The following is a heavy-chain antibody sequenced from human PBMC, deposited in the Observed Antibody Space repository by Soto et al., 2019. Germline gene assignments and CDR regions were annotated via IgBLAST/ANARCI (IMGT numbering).Heavy chain of an antibody. V-gene: IGHV4-34*01. CDR1: GGSLREYK. CDR2: INYSGAT. Sequence: PSETLSLTCGVNGGSLREYKWSWIRQIPGKGLEWIGEINYSGATDYNPTPKSRVTISVDTSKNQFSLKLSSVTAADTAVYYCARSLVFGGTNDYWGQGTQVTVSS. D-gene: IGHD3-16*01. CDR3: ARSLVFGGTNDY. J-gene: IGHJ4*02.